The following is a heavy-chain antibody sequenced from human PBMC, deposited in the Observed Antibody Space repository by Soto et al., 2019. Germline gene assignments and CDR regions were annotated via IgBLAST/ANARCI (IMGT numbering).Heavy chain of an antibody. V-gene: IGHV2-5*02. Sequence: SGPTLVNPTQTLTLTCTFSGFSLSTSGVGVGWIRQPPGKALEWLALIYWDDDKRYSPSLKSRLTITKDTSKNQVVLTMTNMDPVDTATYYCTRIYCSSTSCYGDKLPIWDYWGQGTLVTVSS. CDR1: GFSLSTSGVG. J-gene: IGHJ4*02. CDR2: IYWDDDK. D-gene: IGHD2-2*01. CDR3: TRIYCSSTSCYGDKLPIWDY.